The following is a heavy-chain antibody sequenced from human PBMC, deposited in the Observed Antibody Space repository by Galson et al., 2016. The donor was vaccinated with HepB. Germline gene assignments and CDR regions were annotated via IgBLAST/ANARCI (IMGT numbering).Heavy chain of an antibody. CDR3: AKDSVGSGYFLGAFDY. Sequence: SLRLSCAASGFSFSSYGMQWVRQAPAKGLEWVALIWYDGSDKYYADSVKGRFTISRDNSKNTVYLQMNSLRADDTAVYYCAKDSVGSGYFLGAFDYWGQGTLVTVSS. CDR1: GFSFSSYG. J-gene: IGHJ4*02. CDR2: IWYDGSDK. V-gene: IGHV3-33*06. D-gene: IGHD3-22*01.